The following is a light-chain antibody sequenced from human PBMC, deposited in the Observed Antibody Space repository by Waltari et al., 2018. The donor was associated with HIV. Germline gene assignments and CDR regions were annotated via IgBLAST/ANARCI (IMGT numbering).Light chain of an antibody. CDR1: QSVHSS. V-gene: IGKV3-11*01. J-gene: IGKJ5*01. Sequence: IVLTQSPAPLSLSPGETATLSCRPSQSVHSSLAWYQQKPGEAPRLLIYDASTRAPGIPARFSGSGSPTDFTLTISGREPEDIGVYYCQQRNMWPPGGPTFGQGTQLEMK. CDR2: DAS. CDR3: QQRNMWPPGGPT.